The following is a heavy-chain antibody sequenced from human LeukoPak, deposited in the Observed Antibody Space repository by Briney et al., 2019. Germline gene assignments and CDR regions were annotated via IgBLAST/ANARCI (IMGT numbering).Heavy chain of an antibody. CDR1: GYTFTGYF. CDR2: INPNSGCT. Sequence: ASVKVSCKASGYTFTGYFMHWVRQAPGQGLEWMGWINPNSGCTNYAQKFQGSVTMTRDKSISTAYMELSRLRSEDTAVYYCARRGSSVGGSYYSFDYWGQGTLVTVSS. V-gene: IGHV1-2*02. CDR3: ARRGSSVGGSYYSFDY. D-gene: IGHD1-26*01. J-gene: IGHJ4*02.